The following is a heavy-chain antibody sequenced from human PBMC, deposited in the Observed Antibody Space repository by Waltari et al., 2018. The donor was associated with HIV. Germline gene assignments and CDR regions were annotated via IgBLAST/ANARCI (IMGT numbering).Heavy chain of an antibody. CDR3: ARDPRWTGASDY. CDR2: ISTSSLYI. CDR1: GCSFRGHS. J-gene: IGHJ4*02. V-gene: IGHV3-21*01. D-gene: IGHD7-27*01. Sequence: EVQLVESGGGLVKPGWSLRLSCAASGCSFRGHSRNGARQAPGRGLEWVSSISTSSLYIYYADSVKGRFTISRDNAKNSLYLQLNSLRVEDTAVYFCARDPRWTGASDYWGQGTLVTVSS.